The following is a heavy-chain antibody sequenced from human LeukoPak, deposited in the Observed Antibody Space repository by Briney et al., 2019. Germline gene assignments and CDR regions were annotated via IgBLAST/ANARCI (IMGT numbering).Heavy chain of an antibody. V-gene: IGHV3-33*01. J-gene: IGHJ4*02. Sequence: PGGSLRLSCVASGFIFSTYGLHWVRQSPGRGLEWVAVIWYDGSQRYYADSVKGRFTISRDDSQNTIYLQMGSLRAEDTAVYYCATSSPRNYFDHWGQGTLVTVSS. CDR2: IWYDGSQR. CDR3: ATSSPRNYFDH. CDR1: GFIFSTYG. D-gene: IGHD1-14*01.